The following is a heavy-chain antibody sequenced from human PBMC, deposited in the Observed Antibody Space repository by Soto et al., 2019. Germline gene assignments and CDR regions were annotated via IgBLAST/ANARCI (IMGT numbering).Heavy chain of an antibody. CDR2: ISGSGGST. Sequence: PGGSLRLSCAASGVRFSSYAMTWVRQAPGKGLEWVSAISGSGGSTYYADSVKGRFTISRDNSKNTLYLQMNSLRAEDTAVYYCAKDLLWLIAVAGPTDNFDYWGQGTLVTVSS. J-gene: IGHJ4*02. CDR1: GVRFSSYA. V-gene: IGHV3-23*01. D-gene: IGHD6-19*01. CDR3: AKDLLWLIAVAGPTDNFDY.